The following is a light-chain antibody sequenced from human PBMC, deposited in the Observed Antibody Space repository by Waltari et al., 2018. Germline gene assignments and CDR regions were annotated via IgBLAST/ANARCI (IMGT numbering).Light chain of an antibody. CDR3: QQYGSSPRT. CDR2: GAS. Sequence: EIVSTPSPGTLSLSPGERAPLHCRASQSVSSSYLAWYQQKTGQAPRRLIEGASSRATGSPDRFSGIGSGTDFTLTISRLEPEDFAVYYCQQYGSSPRTFGQGTKVEIK. V-gene: IGKV3-20*01. J-gene: IGKJ1*01. CDR1: QSVSSSY.